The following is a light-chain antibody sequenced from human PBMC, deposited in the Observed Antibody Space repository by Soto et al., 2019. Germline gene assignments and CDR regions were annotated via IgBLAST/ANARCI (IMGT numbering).Light chain of an antibody. Sequence: DIPMTQSPSSLSAYLGDRVTITCRASQGVGNDLGWYQQKPGEAPKLLIYAASNLQSGVPSRFSGSGSGTDFTLTINSLQPEDFATYYCQQAKSFPLTFGQGTRLEIK. J-gene: IGKJ5*01. CDR1: QGVGND. V-gene: IGKV1-17*01. CDR3: QQAKSFPLT. CDR2: AAS.